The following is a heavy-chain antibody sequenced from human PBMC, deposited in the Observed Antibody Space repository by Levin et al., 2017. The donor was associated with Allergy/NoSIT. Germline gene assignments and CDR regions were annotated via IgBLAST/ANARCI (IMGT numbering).Heavy chain of an antibody. CDR2: ISFDGNDK. V-gene: IGHV3-30*18. CDR3: VKGAKFSSGSNYFYYYMDV. J-gene: IGHJ6*03. D-gene: IGHD6-19*01. Sequence: PGGSLRLSCVASGFIFSNYAMHWVRQAPGKGLEWVARISFDGNDKYYVNSVKGRFTISRDNSKNTLFLQMSSLNTEDTAVYYCVKGAKFSSGSNYFYYYMDVWGKGTTVSVSS. CDR1: GFIFSNYA.